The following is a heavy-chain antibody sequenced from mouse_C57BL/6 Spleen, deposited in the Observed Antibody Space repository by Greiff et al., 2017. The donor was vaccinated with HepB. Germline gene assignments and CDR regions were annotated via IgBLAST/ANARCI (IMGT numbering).Heavy chain of an antibody. CDR3: ARGGPYYSNSFDY. D-gene: IGHD2-5*01. J-gene: IGHJ2*01. Sequence: DVHLVESGGGLVKPGGSLKLSCAASGFTFSDYGMHWVRQAPEKGLEWVAYISSGSSTIYYADTVKGRFTISRDNAKNTLFLQMTSLRSEDTAMYYCARGGPYYSNSFDYWGQGTTLTVSS. CDR1: GFTFSDYG. V-gene: IGHV5-17*01. CDR2: ISSGSSTI.